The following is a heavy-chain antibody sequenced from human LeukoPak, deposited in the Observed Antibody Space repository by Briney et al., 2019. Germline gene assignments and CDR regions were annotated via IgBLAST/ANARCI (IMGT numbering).Heavy chain of an antibody. D-gene: IGHD4-17*01. J-gene: IGHJ5*02. CDR1: GYSISSGYY. CDR3: ARDGATTVTTPRFDP. Sequence: SETLSLTCTVSGYSISSGYYWGWIRQPPGKGLEWIGSIYHSGSTYYSPSLKSRVTISVDTSKNQFSLKLSPVTAADTAVYYCARDGATTVTTPRFDPWGQGTLVTVSS. V-gene: IGHV4-38-2*02. CDR2: IYHSGST.